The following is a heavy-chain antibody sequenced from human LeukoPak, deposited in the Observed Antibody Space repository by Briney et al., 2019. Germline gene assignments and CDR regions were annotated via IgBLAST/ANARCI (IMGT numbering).Heavy chain of an antibody. Sequence: SGPTLVNPTQTLTLNCTFSGFSLSTSGMCVSWIRQPPGKALEWLARIDWVDDKYYSTSLKTRLTITKDTSKNQVVLTMTNMDPVDTATYYCAHSRGSYYVFGGQGTLVTVSS. CDR1: GFSLSTSGMC. CDR3: AHSRGSYYVF. D-gene: IGHD1-26*01. CDR2: IDWVDDK. V-gene: IGHV2-70*12. J-gene: IGHJ4*02.